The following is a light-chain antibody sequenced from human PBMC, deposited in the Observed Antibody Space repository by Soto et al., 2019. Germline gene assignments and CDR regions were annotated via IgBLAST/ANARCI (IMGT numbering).Light chain of an antibody. J-gene: IGKJ1*01. CDR2: QAS. CDR3: QQYDSYWT. V-gene: IGKV1-5*03. Sequence: DIQMTQSPSTLSASVGDRVTITCRASQSISSWLAWYQQKPGKAPKLLIYQASRLQSGVPSRFSGSGSGTEFTLTISSLQPDDFATYYCQQYDSYWTFGQGTKVEIK. CDR1: QSISSW.